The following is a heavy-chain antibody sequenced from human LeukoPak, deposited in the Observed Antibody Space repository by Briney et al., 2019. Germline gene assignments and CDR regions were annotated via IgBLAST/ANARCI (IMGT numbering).Heavy chain of an antibody. Sequence: SQTLSLTCAISGDSVSSNSAAWNWIRQSPSRGLEWLGRTYYRSKWYNDYAVSVKSRITINPDTPKNQFSLQLNSVTPEDTAVYYCARDLPETYSSGWYGTLDAFDIWGQGTMVTVSS. D-gene: IGHD6-19*01. CDR1: GDSVSSNSAA. CDR3: ARDLPETYSSGWYGTLDAFDI. CDR2: TYYRSKWYN. V-gene: IGHV6-1*01. J-gene: IGHJ3*02.